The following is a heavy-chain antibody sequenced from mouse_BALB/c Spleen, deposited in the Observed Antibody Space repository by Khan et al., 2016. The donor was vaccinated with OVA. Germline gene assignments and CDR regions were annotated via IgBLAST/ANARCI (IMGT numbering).Heavy chain of an antibody. J-gene: IGHJ3*01. CDR3: ASHLTGSLAY. CDR2: INSDGDYT. CDR1: GFTFSAYG. D-gene: IGHD4-1*01. Sequence: EVQLVESGGDLVKPGGSLRLSCTASGFTFSAYGLSWVRQPPDKRLEWVATINSDGDYTYYPDTVKGRFTISRNNAENTLYLQMSSTKSEDTAIYYCASHLTGSLAYWGQGTLVTVSA. V-gene: IGHV5-6*01.